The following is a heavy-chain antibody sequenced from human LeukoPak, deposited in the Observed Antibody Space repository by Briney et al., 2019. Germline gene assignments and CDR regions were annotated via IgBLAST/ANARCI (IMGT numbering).Heavy chain of an antibody. CDR3: ARDQSSGSYFDY. Sequence: SETLSLTCTVSGGSISSYYWSWIRQPPGKGLEWIGYIYYSGSTNYNPSLKSRVTISVDTSKNQFSLKLSSVTAADTAVYYCARDQSSGSYFDYWGQGTLVTVSS. J-gene: IGHJ4*02. V-gene: IGHV4-59*12. CDR2: IYYSGST. CDR1: GGSISSYY. D-gene: IGHD1-26*01.